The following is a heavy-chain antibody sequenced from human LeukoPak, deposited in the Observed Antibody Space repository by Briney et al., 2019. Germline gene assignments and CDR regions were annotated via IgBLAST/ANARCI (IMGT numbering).Heavy chain of an antibody. J-gene: IGHJ4*02. D-gene: IGHD1-14*01. Sequence: GRSLRLSCAASGFTFSNYYMHWVRQVPGKGLEWVASISQDGSSKYYADSVKGRFTISRDNSKNTLYLQVISLRGEDTAVYYCAKDVPGSWAPDYWGQGTLVTVSS. CDR3: AKDVPGSWAPDY. V-gene: IGHV3-30-3*01. CDR1: GFTFSNYY. CDR2: ISQDGSSK.